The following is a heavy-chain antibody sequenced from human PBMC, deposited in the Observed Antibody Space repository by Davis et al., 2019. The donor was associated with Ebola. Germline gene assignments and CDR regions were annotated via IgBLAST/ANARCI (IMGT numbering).Heavy chain of an antibody. J-gene: IGHJ6*04. V-gene: IGHV3-48*01. CDR2: ISSSSSTI. D-gene: IGHD4-11*01. CDR3: ARGQYGMDV. CDR1: GFTFSSYS. Sequence: GESLKISCAASGFTFSSYSMNWVRQAPGKGLEWVSYISSSSSTIYYADSVKGRFTISRDNAKNSLYLQMNSLRAEDTAVYYCARGQYGMDVWGKGTTVTVSS.